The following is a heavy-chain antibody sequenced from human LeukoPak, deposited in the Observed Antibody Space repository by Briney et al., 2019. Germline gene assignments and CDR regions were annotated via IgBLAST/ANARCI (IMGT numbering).Heavy chain of an antibody. CDR3: ARGGPYEYVWGSYRPLDY. CDR1: GYTFTGYY. D-gene: IGHD3-16*02. CDR2: INPNSGGT. J-gene: IGHJ4*02. Sequence: ASVNVSCKASGYTFTGYYIHWVRQAPGQGLEWMGRINPNSGGTNYAQKFQGRVTMTRDTSISTAYMELSRLRSDDTAVFYCARGGPYEYVWGSYRPLDYWGQGTLVTVSS. V-gene: IGHV1-2*06.